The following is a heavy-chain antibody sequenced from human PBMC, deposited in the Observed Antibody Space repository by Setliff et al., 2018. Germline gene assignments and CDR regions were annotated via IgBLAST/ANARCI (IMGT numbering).Heavy chain of an antibody. CDR2: INYSGST. J-gene: IGHJ6*02. D-gene: IGHD6-13*01. CDR3: ARAAGYSSSWYHYYYGMDV. Sequence: SETLSLTCTVSGGSISSSRYYWGWIRQPPGKGLEWIGSINYSGSTYYNPSLKSRVTISVETSKNQFSLKLSSVTAADTAVYYCARAAGYSSSWYHYYYGMDVWGQGTTVTVS. CDR1: GGSISSSRYY. V-gene: IGHV4-39*01.